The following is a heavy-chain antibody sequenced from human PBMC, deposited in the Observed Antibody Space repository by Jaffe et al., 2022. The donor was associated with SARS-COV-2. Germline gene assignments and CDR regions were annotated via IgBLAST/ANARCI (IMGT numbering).Heavy chain of an antibody. D-gene: IGHD3-22*01. CDR1: GGSFSGYY. CDR3: ARGCLGVPLRGQTYYYDSSGSHYYMDV. J-gene: IGHJ6*03. V-gene: IGHV4-34*01. Sequence: QVQLQQWGAGLLKPSETLSLTCAVYGGSFSGYYWSWIRQPPGKGLEWIGEINHSGSTNYNPSLKSRVTISVDTSKNQFSLKLSSVTAADTAVYYCARGCLGVPLRGQTYYYDSSGSHYYMDVWGKGTTVTVSS. CDR2: INHSGST.